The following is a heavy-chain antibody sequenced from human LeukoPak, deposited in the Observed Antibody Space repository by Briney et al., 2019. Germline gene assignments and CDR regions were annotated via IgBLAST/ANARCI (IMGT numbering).Heavy chain of an antibody. CDR3: ARAMVLLWFGDVLPPFDY. J-gene: IGHJ4*02. D-gene: IGHD3-10*01. CDR1: GFTFSSYS. V-gene: IGHV3-48*01. Sequence: GGSLRLSCAASGFTFSSYSMNWVRQAPGKGLEWVSYISSSSSTIYYADSVKGRFTISRDNAKNSLYLQMNSLRAEDTAVYYCARAMVLLWFGDVLPPFDYWGQGTLVTVSS. CDR2: ISSSSSTI.